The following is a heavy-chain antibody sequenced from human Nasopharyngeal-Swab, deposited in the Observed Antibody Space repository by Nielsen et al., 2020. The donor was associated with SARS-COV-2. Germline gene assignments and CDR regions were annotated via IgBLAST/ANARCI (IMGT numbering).Heavy chain of an antibody. J-gene: IGHJ4*02. V-gene: IGHV3-23*01. CDR3: APGYGDYGFDY. D-gene: IGHD4-17*01. Sequence: GESLKISCAASGFTFGSYAMSWVRQAPGKGLEWVSAISGSGGSTYYADSVKGRFTISRDNSKNTLYLQMNSLRAEDTAVYYCAPGYGDYGFDYWGQGTLVTVSS. CDR1: GFTFGSYA. CDR2: ISGSGGST.